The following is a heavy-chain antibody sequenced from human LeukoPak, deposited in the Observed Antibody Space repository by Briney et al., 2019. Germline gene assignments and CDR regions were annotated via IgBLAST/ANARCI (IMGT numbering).Heavy chain of an antibody. CDR3: AKDTGP. CDR2: ISWNSGSI. Sequence: GESLRLSCAASGFTFDDYAMHWVRQAPGKGLEWVSGISWNSGSIGYADSVKGRFTISRDNAKNSLYLQMNSLRAEDMALYYCAKDTGPWGQGTLVTVSS. J-gene: IGHJ5*02. V-gene: IGHV3-9*03. D-gene: IGHD3-10*01. CDR1: GFTFDDYA.